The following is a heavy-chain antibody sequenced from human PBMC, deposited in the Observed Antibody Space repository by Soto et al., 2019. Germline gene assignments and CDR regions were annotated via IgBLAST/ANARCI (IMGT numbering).Heavy chain of an antibody. D-gene: IGHD1-20*01. Sequence: GGSLRLSCAACGLTGSSNDMSWVRQSPGKGLEWVADIYSGGSKHDADSVKGRFTISRDNSKEMGNLQMNSPRDDEKAGDFCARSSPEDYNFGMDACGQGTTVAVSS. J-gene: IGHJ6*02. CDR3: ARSSPEDYNFGMDA. CDR2: IYSGGSK. V-gene: IGHV3-53*01. CDR1: GLTGSSND.